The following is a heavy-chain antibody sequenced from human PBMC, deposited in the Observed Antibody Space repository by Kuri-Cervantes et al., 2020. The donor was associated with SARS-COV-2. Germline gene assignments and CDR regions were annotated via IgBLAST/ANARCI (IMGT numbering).Heavy chain of an antibody. Sequence: SETLSLTCTVSGGSISSYYRSWIRQPPGKGLEWIGYIYYSGSTNYNPSLKSRVTISVDTSKNQFSLKLGSVTAADTAVYYCARANYYYDSSGRGCYFGYWGQGTLVTVSS. D-gene: IGHD3-22*01. CDR1: GGSISSYY. V-gene: IGHV4-59*01. CDR2: IYYSGST. J-gene: IGHJ4*02. CDR3: ARANYYYDSSGRGCYFGY.